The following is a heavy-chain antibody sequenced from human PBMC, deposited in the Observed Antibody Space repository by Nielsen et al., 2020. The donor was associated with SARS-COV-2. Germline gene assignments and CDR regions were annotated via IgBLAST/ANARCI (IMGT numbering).Heavy chain of an antibody. D-gene: IGHD2-2*01. CDR2: ISGSGGST. V-gene: IGHV3-23*01. CDR1: GITFSSYA. Sequence: GESLKISCAASGITFSSYAMSWVRQAPGKGLEWVSAISGSGGSTYYADSVKGRFTISRDNSKNTLYLQMNSLRAEDTAVYYCAKHEDIVVVPAALTLWGQGTLVTVSS. J-gene: IGHJ4*02. CDR3: AKHEDIVVVPAALTL.